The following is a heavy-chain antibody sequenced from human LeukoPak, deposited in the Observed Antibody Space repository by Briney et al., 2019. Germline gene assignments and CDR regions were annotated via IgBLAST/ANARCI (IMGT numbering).Heavy chain of an antibody. J-gene: IGHJ4*02. CDR3: AGKAAAYYFVY. CDR1: GFSFSTYG. V-gene: IGHV3-30*02. D-gene: IGHD2-2*01. Sequence: GGSLRLSCAASGFSFSTYGMHWVRQAPGKGLEWVTFMQYDGSEGYYADSVKGRFTISRDNSKNTLYLQMDSLKSEDTAVYYCAGKAAAYYFVYWGQGTLVTVSS. CDR2: MQYDGSEG.